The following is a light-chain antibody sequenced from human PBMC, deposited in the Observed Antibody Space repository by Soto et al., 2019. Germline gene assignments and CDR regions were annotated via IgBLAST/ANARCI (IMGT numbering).Light chain of an antibody. CDR3: QQYSRYSWT. J-gene: IGKJ1*01. Sequence: DIQMTQSPSTLSTSVGDRVTISCRASQSISSWLAWYQQKPGEAPNLLIYRESSLQSGVPSRFSGSGSGTEFPLTISSLQPDDFATYYCQQYSRYSWTFGQGTKVEFK. V-gene: IGKV1-5*03. CDR2: RES. CDR1: QSISSW.